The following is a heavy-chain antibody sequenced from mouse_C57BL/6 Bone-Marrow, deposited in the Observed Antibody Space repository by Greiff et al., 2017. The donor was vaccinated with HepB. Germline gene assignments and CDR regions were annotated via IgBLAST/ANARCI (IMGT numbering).Heavy chain of an antibody. J-gene: IGHJ3*01. CDR3: ARDSSGPFAY. Sequence: VQLQESGAELARPGASVKMSCKASGYTFTSYTMHWVKQRPGQGLEWIGYINPSSGYTKYNQKFKDKATLTADKSSSTAYMQLSSLTSEDSAVYYCARDSSGPFAYWGQGTLVTVSA. CDR2: INPSSGYT. V-gene: IGHV1-4*01. D-gene: IGHD3-2*02. CDR1: GYTFTSYT.